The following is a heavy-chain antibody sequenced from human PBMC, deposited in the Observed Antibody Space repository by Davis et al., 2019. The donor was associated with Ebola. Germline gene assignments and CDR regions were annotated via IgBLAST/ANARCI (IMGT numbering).Heavy chain of an antibody. J-gene: IGHJ6*02. CDR3: TTVIVVVVAATGRMDV. V-gene: IGHV3-15*01. Sequence: GESLKISCAASGFTFSNAWMSWVRQAPGKGLEWVGRIKSKTDGGTTDYAAPVKGRFTISRDDSKNTLYLQMNSLKTEDTAVYYCTTVIVVVVAATGRMDVWGQGTTVTVSS. CDR2: IKSKTDGGTT. D-gene: IGHD2-15*01. CDR1: GFTFSNAW.